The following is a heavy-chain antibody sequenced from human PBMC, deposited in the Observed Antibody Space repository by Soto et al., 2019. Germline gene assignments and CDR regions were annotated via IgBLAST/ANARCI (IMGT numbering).Heavy chain of an antibody. J-gene: IGHJ4*02. Sequence: EVQLVESGGGLVKPGGSLRLSCAASGFTFSSYSMNWVRQAPGKGLEWVPSISSSSSYIYYADSVKGRFTISRDNAKNSLFLQMNSLRAEDTAVYYCAKSPTAAGDYYFDYWGQGTLVTVSS. CDR3: AKSPTAAGDYYFDY. CDR2: ISSSSSYI. CDR1: GFTFSSYS. V-gene: IGHV3-21*01. D-gene: IGHD6-13*01.